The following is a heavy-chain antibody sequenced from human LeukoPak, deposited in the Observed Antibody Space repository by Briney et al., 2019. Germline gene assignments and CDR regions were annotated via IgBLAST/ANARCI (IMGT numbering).Heavy chain of an antibody. CDR2: VRYDSTKK. CDR1: GFTFSSYA. V-gene: IGHV3-30*04. Sequence: PGRSLRLSCAASGFTFSSYAMHWVRQAPGKGLEWVAFVRYDSTKKYYADSVKGRFTISRDNFKNTLDLQMNSLRPEDTAVYHCAKDEATIGYSYYYMDVWGKGTMVTISS. J-gene: IGHJ6*03. CDR3: AKDEATIGYSYYYMDV. D-gene: IGHD5-12*01.